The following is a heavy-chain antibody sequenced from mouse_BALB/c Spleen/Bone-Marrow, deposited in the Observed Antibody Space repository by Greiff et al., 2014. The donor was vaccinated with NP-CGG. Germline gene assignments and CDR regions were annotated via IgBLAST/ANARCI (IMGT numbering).Heavy chain of an antibody. CDR1: GYTFTSYW. D-gene: IGHD2-3*01. Sequence: LAESGAELVKPGASVKLSCKASGYTFTSYWMHWVKQRPGQGLEWIGEIIPSNGRTNYNEKFKSKATLTVDKSSNTAYMQLSSLTSEDSAVYYCARWLLQYFDVWGAGTTVTVSS. J-gene: IGHJ1*01. V-gene: IGHV1S81*02. CDR3: ARWLLQYFDV. CDR2: IIPSNGRT.